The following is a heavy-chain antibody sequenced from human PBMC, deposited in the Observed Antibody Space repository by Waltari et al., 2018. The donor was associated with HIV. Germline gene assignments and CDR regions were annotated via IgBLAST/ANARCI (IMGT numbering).Heavy chain of an antibody. CDR3: AKDYFVVVTAAGPFDP. V-gene: IGHV3-30*18. Sequence: QVTLVESGGGVVQHGRSLRLPCAASGVSFRSYGLHWVRPAPGKGLGWVAVISYDGSNKYYADSVKGRFTISRDNSKNTLYLQMNSLRAEDTAVYYCAKDYFVVVTAAGPFDPWGQGTLVTVSS. CDR1: GVSFRSYG. CDR2: ISYDGSNK. J-gene: IGHJ5*02. D-gene: IGHD2-21*02.